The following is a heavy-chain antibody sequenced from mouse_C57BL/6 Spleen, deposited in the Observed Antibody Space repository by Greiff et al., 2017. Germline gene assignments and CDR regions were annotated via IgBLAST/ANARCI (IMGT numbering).Heavy chain of an antibody. D-gene: IGHD5-5*01. Sequence: VQLKESGPVLVKPGASVKMSCKASGYTFTDYYMNWVKQSHGKSLEWIGVINPYNGGTSYNQKFKGKATLTVDKSSSTAYMELNSLTSEDSAVYYCAYDYLYAMDYWGQGTSVTVSS. CDR2: INPYNGGT. V-gene: IGHV1-19*01. CDR3: AYDYLYAMDY. J-gene: IGHJ4*01. CDR1: GYTFTDYY.